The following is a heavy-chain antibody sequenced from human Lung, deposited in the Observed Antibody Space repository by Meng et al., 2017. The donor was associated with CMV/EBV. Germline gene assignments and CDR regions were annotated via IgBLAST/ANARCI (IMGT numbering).Heavy chain of an antibody. Sequence: GGSLRLXCAASGFTFSGYTMNWVRQAPGKGLGWVSCITSSSTYIYYAESVKGRFTISRDNAKNQLHLQMNSLRAEDTAVYYCARDDYTNYVVDVWGQGTTVTVSS. D-gene: IGHD4-11*01. CDR3: ARDDYTNYVVDV. CDR2: ITSSSTYI. J-gene: IGHJ6*02. V-gene: IGHV3-21*01. CDR1: GFTFSGYT.